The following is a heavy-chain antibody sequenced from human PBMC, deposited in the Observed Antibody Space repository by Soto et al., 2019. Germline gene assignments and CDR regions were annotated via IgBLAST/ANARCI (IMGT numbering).Heavy chain of an antibody. CDR1: GYTFTGYY. J-gene: IGHJ6*02. Sequence: ASVKVSCKASGYTFTGYYMHWVRQAPGQGLEWMGWINPNSGGTNYAQKFQGRVTMTGDTSISTAYMELSRLRSDDTAVYYCARDLVVVAATLYYYGMDVWGQGTTVTVSS. CDR2: INPNSGGT. V-gene: IGHV1-2*02. D-gene: IGHD2-15*01. CDR3: ARDLVVVAATLYYYGMDV.